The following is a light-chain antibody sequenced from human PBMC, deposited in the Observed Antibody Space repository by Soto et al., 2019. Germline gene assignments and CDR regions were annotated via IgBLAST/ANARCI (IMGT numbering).Light chain of an antibody. Sequence: QSALTQPASVSGSPGQSITISCTGTSSDVGGYNYVSWYQQYPGKAPKLMIYEVSNRPSGVSNRFSGSKSGNTASLTISGLQAEDEADYYCSSYGGSNIPLYVFGTGTKVTVL. J-gene: IGLJ1*01. V-gene: IGLV2-14*01. CDR2: EVS. CDR3: SSYGGSNIPLYV. CDR1: SSDVGGYNY.